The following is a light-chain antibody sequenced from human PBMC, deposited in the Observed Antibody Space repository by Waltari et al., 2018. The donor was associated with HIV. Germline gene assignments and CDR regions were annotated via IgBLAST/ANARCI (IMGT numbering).Light chain of an antibody. CDR2: WAS. CDR3: QQYYSTPWT. V-gene: IGKV4-1*01. J-gene: IGKJ1*01. CDR1: QSVLYRSNNKEY. Sequence: DIVMTQSPDSLAVSLGERATINCKSSQSVLYRSNNKEYLAWYQHKPGQPPKLLLYWASTRESGVPDRFSGSGSGTDFTLTISGLQAEDVAVYYCQQYYSTPWTFGQGTRVGIK.